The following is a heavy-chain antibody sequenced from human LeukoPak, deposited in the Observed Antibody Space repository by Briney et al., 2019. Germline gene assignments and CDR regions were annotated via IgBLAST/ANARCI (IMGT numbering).Heavy chain of an antibody. D-gene: IGHD6-13*01. V-gene: IGHV3-21*01. J-gene: IGHJ5*02. CDR3: ARAIAAAGTSIWFAP. CDR1: GFTFSSYS. Sequence: GGSLRLSCAASGFTFSSYSMNWVRQAPGKGLEWVSSISSSSSYIYYADSVKGRFTISRDNAKNSLYLQMNSLRAEDTAVYYCARAIAAAGTSIWFAPGGQGTLVTVSS. CDR2: ISSSSSYI.